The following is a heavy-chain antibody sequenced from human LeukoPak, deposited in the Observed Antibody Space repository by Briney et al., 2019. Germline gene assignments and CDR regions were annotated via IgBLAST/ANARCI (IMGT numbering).Heavy chain of an antibody. CDR2: IYSTGST. D-gene: IGHD6-13*01. J-gene: IGHJ4*02. Sequence: PSETLSLTCTVSGGSINFYYWSWIRQPAGKGLEWIGRIYSTGSTNYSPSLKSRVTMSVDKSKNHFSLNLSSVTAADTAVYYCARGIADPYSFDSWGQGTLVTVSS. V-gene: IGHV4-4*07. CDR1: GGSINFYY. CDR3: ARGIADPYSFDS.